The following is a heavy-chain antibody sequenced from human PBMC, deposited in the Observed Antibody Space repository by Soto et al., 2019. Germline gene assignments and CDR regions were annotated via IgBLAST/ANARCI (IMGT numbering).Heavy chain of an antibody. CDR1: GGSFSGYY. D-gene: IGHD2-21*01. V-gene: IGHV4-34*01. CDR3: ATLPPRIVVSLLPIPT. J-gene: IGHJ5*02. CDR2: INHSGST. Sequence: SETLSLTCAVYGGSFSGYYWSWIRQPPGKGLEWIGEINHSGSTNYNPSLKSRVTISVDTSKNQFSLKLSPVTAADTAVYYCATLPPRIVVSLLPIPTWGQGILVTVSS.